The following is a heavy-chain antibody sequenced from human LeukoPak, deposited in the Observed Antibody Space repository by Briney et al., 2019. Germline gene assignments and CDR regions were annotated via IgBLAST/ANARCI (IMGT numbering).Heavy chain of an antibody. V-gene: IGHV4-31*03. CDR3: ARMGMYDSSDYYFDY. Sequence: SETLSLTCTVSGGSISNGDHYWSWIRQHPGKGLEWIGHIYYSGSTYYNPSLKSRVTISVDTSKNQFSLKLSSVTAADTAVYYCARMGMYDSSDYYFDYWGQGTLVTVSS. CDR1: GGSISNGDHY. D-gene: IGHD3-22*01. J-gene: IGHJ4*02. CDR2: IYYSGST.